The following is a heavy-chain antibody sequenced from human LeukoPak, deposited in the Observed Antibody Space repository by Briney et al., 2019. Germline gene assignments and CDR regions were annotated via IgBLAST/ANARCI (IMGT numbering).Heavy chain of an antibody. J-gene: IGHJ4*02. CDR3: AKYGTVEFYDILTGYFDY. V-gene: IGHV3-23*01. Sequence: GGSLRLSCAASGFTFSSYAMSWVRQAPGKGLEWVSAISSSGGSTYYADSVKGRFTISRDNSKNTLYLQMNSLRAEDTAVYYCAKYGTVEFYDILTGYFDYWGQGTLVTVSS. CDR1: GFTFSSYA. CDR2: ISSSGGST. D-gene: IGHD3-9*01.